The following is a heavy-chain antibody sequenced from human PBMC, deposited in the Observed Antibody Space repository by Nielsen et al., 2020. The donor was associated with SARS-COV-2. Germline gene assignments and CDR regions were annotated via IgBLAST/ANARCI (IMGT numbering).Heavy chain of an antibody. CDR1: GFTFNSYA. D-gene: IGHD3-3*01. Sequence: GESLKISCAASGFTFNSYAMSWVRQAPGKGLEWVSAISGNGGTTHYADSVKGRFTISRDNSKNTLYLQVSTLRDEDTAVYYCAKDLDFWSGYYTYWGQGTLVTVSS. V-gene: IGHV3-23*01. CDR2: ISGNGGTT. J-gene: IGHJ4*02. CDR3: AKDLDFWSGYYTY.